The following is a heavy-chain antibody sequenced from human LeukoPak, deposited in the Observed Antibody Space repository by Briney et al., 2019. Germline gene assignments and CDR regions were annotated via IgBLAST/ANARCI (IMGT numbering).Heavy chain of an antibody. J-gene: IGHJ4*02. CDR3: AKHGYCSGISCFFDF. Sequence: PGGSLRLSCAASGFTFSSYAMDWVRQAPGKGLEWVAFISYDGSNKYYADSVKGRFTISRDSSKNTLYLQMNSLRAEDTALYYCAKHGYCSGISCFFDFWGQGTQVTVSS. CDR1: GFTFSSYA. V-gene: IGHV3-30-3*02. D-gene: IGHD2-2*03. CDR2: ISYDGSNK.